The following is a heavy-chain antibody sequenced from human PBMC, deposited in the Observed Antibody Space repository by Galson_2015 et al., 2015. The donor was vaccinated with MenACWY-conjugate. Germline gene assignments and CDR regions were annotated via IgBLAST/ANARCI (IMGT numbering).Heavy chain of an antibody. V-gene: IGHV3-9*01. Sequence: SLRLSCAGSGFTFDDKDMHWVRQAPGKGLEWVSGISWDSGSIDYADSVKGRFTISRDNAKISLYLQISSLRAEDTALYYCAKSAEYSSGWYAIEYWGQGALVTVSS. D-gene: IGHD6-19*01. CDR2: ISWDSGSI. J-gene: IGHJ4*02. CDR1: GFTFDDKD. CDR3: AKSAEYSSGWYAIEY.